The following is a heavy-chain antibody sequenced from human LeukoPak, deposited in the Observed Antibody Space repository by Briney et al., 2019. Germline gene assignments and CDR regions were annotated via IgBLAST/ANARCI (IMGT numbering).Heavy chain of an antibody. V-gene: IGHV3-21*01. CDR2: ISSSSSYI. D-gene: IGHD1-26*01. CDR3: ARDQGIVGAMYYFDY. Sequence: PGGSLRLSCAASGFTFSSYSMNWVRQAPGKGLEWVSPISSSSSYIYYADSVKGRFTISRDNAKNSLYLQMNSLRAEDTAVYYCARDQGIVGAMYYFDYWGQGTLVTVSS. J-gene: IGHJ4*02. CDR1: GFTFSSYS.